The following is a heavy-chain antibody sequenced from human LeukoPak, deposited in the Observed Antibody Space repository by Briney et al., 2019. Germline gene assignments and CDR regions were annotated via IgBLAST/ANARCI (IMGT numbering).Heavy chain of an antibody. CDR2: IYTSGST. D-gene: IGHD5-24*01. CDR1: GGSISSYY. Sequence: SETLSLTCTVSGGSISSYYWSWIRQPAGKGLEWIGRIYTSGSTNYNPSLKSRVTMSVDTSKNQFSLKLSSVTAADTAVYYCARDVRVPPARDGHYYYYMDVWGKGTTVTVSS. V-gene: IGHV4-4*07. J-gene: IGHJ6*03. CDR3: ARDVRVPPARDGHYYYYMDV.